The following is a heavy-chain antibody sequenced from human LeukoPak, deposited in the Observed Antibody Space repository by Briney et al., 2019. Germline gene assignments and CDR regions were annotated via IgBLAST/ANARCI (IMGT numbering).Heavy chain of an antibody. CDR2: MYYSGST. J-gene: IGHJ4*02. Sequence: SETLSLTCTVSGGSISSSGYYWGWIRQPPGKGLEWIGSMYYSGSTYYNPSLKSRVTISVDTSKNQFSLKLSSVTAADTAVYYCARQNRNRGYFALDYWGQGTLVTVSS. V-gene: IGHV4-39*01. CDR3: ARQNRNRGYFALDY. D-gene: IGHD3-22*01. CDR1: GGSISSSGYY.